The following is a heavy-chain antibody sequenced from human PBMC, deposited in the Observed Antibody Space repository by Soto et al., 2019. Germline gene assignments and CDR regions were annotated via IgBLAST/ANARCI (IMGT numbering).Heavy chain of an antibody. D-gene: IGHD6-13*01. J-gene: IGHJ4*02. Sequence: SVKVSCKASGGTFSSYAISWVRQAPGQGLEWMGGIIPIFGTANYAQKFQGRVTITADESTSTAYMELSSLRSEDTAVYYCARGAAAGALFFGYWGQGTLVTSPQ. CDR2: IIPIFGTA. V-gene: IGHV1-69*13. CDR1: GGTFSSYA. CDR3: ARGAAAGALFFGY.